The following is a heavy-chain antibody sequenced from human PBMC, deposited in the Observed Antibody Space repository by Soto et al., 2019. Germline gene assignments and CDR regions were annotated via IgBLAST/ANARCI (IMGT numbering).Heavy chain of an antibody. CDR3: VRGDTYYSEWYFQY. Sequence: QIQLVQSGAEVKKPGASVKVSCKTSGFTFKGYYIYWVRQAPGQGLELMGWISTYNGITQYTESLQDRVTMTIETSASTNHLELRSITSEDTAVYFYVRGDTYYSEWYFQYWGQGTLVIVSS. CDR1: GFTFKGYY. D-gene: IGHD2-21*01. J-gene: IGHJ4*02. CDR2: ISTYNGIT. V-gene: IGHV1-18*01.